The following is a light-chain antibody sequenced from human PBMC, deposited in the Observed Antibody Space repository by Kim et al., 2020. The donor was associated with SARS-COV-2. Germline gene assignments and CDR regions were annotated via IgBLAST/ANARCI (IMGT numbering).Light chain of an antibody. Sequence: SPGKRAPPSCRASQSVSSNHLAWYQQKPGQAPRLLIYGASSRATGIPDRFSGSGSGTDFTLTITRLEPEDFAVYYCQQYSSSPATFGQGTKVDIK. CDR1: QSVSSNH. CDR2: GAS. J-gene: IGKJ1*01. V-gene: IGKV3-20*01. CDR3: QQYSSSPAT.